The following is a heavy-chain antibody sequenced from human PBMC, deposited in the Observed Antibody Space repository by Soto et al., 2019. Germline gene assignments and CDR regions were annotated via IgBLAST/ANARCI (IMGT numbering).Heavy chain of an antibody. V-gene: IGHV1-18*01. J-gene: IGHJ4*02. CDR3: ARGRYGDY. CDR2: ISAHNGNT. Sequence: QVHLVQSGAEVKKPGASVKVSCQGAGYAFTTYGITWVRQAPGQGLEWMGWISAHNGNTNYAQKLQGRVTVTRDTSTSTAYMELRMLRYDATAVYYCARGRYGDYWGQGALVTVSS. D-gene: IGHD1-1*01. CDR1: GYAFTTYG.